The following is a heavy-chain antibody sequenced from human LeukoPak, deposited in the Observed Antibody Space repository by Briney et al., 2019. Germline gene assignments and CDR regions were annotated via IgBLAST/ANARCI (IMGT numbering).Heavy chain of an antibody. CDR3: ARFPVVVPAAARGYNWFDP. D-gene: IGHD2-2*01. V-gene: IGHV1-2*02. CDR1: GYTFTGYY. Sequence: ASVKVSCKASGYTFTGYYMHWVRQAPGQGLEWMGWINPNSGGTNYAQKFQGRVTMTRDTSISTAYMELSRLRSDDTAVYYCARFPVVVPAAARGYNWFDPWGQGTLVTVSS. CDR2: INPNSGGT. J-gene: IGHJ5*02.